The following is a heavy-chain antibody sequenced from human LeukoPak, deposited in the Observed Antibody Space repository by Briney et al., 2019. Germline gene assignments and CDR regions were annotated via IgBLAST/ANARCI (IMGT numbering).Heavy chain of an antibody. J-gene: IGHJ4*02. Sequence: GGSLRLSCAASGFTFSSYAMSWIHQAPGKGLEWVSAISGSGGSTYYADSVKGRFTISRDNSKNTLYLQMNSLRAEDTAVYYCAKDLSQKSGYSSSWYSDWGQGTLVTVSS. CDR1: GFTFSSYA. D-gene: IGHD6-13*01. CDR2: ISGSGGST. V-gene: IGHV3-23*01. CDR3: AKDLSQKSGYSSSWYSD.